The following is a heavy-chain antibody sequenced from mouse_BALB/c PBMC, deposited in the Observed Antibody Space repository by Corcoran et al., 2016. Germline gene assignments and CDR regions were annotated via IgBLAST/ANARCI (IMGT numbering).Heavy chain of an antibody. CDR1: GYSFTGYY. V-gene: IGHV1S34*01. J-gene: IGHJ4*01. CDR2: ISCYNGAT. D-gene: IGHD2-10*01. CDR3: ARGAYYGNSYAMDY. Sequence: LVKTGASVKISCKASGYSFTGYYMHWVKQSHGKSLEWIGYISCYNGATSYNQKFKGKATFTVDTSSSTAYMQFNSLTSEDSAVYYCARGAYYGNSYAMDYWGQGTSVTVSS.